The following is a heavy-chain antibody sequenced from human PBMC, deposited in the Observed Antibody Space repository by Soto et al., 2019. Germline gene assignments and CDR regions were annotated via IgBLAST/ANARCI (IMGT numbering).Heavy chain of an antibody. Sequence: QVQLQQWGAGLLKPSETLSLTCAVYDGSFSGFYWSWIRQPPGKGLEWIGEINHIGITNYNPSLKSRVTISVDTSTKQFSLQLNSMTAADTAGYYCARAYAVNWPAPHYWGQGTLVTVSS. J-gene: IGHJ4*02. V-gene: IGHV4-34*01. CDR2: INHIGIT. CDR1: DGSFSGFY. CDR3: ARAYAVNWPAPHY. D-gene: IGHD4-4*01.